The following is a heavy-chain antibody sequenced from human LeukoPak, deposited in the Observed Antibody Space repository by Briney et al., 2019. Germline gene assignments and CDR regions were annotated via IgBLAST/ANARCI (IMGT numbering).Heavy chain of an antibody. Sequence: GGSLRLSCAAPGFTYSSYWMSWVRQAPGKGLEWVADINQDGSEKYYVDSVKGRFTISRDNSKNTLYLQMNSLRAEDTAVYYCAKGGDGYNYGSYFDYWSQGTLVTVSS. CDR2: INQDGSEK. J-gene: IGHJ4*02. D-gene: IGHD5-24*01. CDR1: GFTYSSYW. CDR3: AKGGDGYNYGSYFDY. V-gene: IGHV3-7*01.